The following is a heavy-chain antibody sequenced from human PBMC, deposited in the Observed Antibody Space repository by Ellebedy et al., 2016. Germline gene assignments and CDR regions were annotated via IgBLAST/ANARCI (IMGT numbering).Heavy chain of an antibody. J-gene: IGHJ4*02. D-gene: IGHD6-6*01. Sequence: SETLSLXXAVYGGSFSGYYWSWIRQPPGKGLEWNGEINHSGSTNYNPSLKSRVTISVDTSKNQFSLKLSSVTAADTAVYYCARKGLRARPFDYWGQGTLVTVSS. CDR3: ARKGLRARPFDY. CDR2: INHSGST. V-gene: IGHV4-34*01. CDR1: GGSFSGYY.